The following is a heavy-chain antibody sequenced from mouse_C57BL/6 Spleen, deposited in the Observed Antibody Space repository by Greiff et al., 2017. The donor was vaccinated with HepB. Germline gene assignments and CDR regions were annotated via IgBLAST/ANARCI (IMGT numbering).Heavy chain of an antibody. CDR3: ARHGDGYYDYFDY. Sequence: QVQLQQSGPGLVAPSQRLSITCTVSGFSLTSYGVHWVRQPPGKGLEWLVVIWSDGSTTYNSALKSRLSISKDNSKSQVFLKMNSLQTDDTAMYYCARHGDGYYDYFDYWGQGTTLTVSS. V-gene: IGHV2-6-1*01. CDR1: GFSLTSYG. J-gene: IGHJ2*01. CDR2: IWSDGST. D-gene: IGHD2-3*01.